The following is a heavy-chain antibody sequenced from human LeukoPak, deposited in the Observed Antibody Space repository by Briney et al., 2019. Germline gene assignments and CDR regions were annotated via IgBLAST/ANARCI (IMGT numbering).Heavy chain of an antibody. Sequence: GSLRLSCAASGFTFGSYGMSWVRQAPGKGLEWVSFITPNADRTSYADSVEGRFTISRGNPRNTLYMQMNSLRDEDTAIYYCAIMHGYYDGSGYWVQWGQGTLVTVSS. V-gene: IGHV3-23*01. CDR1: GFTFGSYG. D-gene: IGHD3-22*01. CDR3: AIMHGYYDGSGYWVQ. J-gene: IGHJ1*01. CDR2: ITPNADRT.